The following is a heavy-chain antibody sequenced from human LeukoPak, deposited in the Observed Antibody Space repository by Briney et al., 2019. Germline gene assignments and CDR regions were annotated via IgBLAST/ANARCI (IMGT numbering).Heavy chain of an antibody. CDR3: TTYDYGEYFDY. D-gene: IGHD5-12*01. V-gene: IGHV3-15*01. CDR1: GITVSNTY. CDR2: IKSKTDGGAT. Sequence: GGSLRLSCAASGITVSNTYMRWVSQAPGKGLEWVGRIKSKTDGGATDYAAPVKGRFTITRDDSKKTLYLQMNSLKTEDTAVYSCTTYDYGEYFDYWGQGTLVTVSS. J-gene: IGHJ4*02.